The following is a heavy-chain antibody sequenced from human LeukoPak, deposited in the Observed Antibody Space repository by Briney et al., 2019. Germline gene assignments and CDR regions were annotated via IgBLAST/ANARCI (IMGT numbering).Heavy chain of an antibody. Sequence: SETLSLTCTVSGGSISNGSYYWGWIRQPPGKGLEWLGTVFYSGTTYYNPSLKSRVTISVDTSKNQFSLGLRSVTAADTAVYYCARLDSGDYFFDYWGQGTLVTVSS. CDR1: GGSISNGSYY. CDR3: ARLDSGDYFFDY. D-gene: IGHD4-17*01. V-gene: IGHV4-39*01. CDR2: VFYSGTT. J-gene: IGHJ4*02.